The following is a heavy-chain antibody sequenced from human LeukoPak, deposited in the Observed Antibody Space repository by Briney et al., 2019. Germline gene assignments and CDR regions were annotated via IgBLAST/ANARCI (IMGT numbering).Heavy chain of an antibody. CDR3: ARGLPPHYYGSGSYYNR. CDR2: INHSGST. D-gene: IGHD3-10*01. Sequence: PSETLSLTCTVSGDSISSGGYYWYWIRQLPGKGLEWIGEINHSGSTNYNPSLKSRVTISVDTSKNQFSLKLSSVTAADTAVYYCARGLPPHYYGSGSYYNRWGQGTLVTVSS. V-gene: IGHV4-39*07. J-gene: IGHJ4*02. CDR1: GDSISSGGYY.